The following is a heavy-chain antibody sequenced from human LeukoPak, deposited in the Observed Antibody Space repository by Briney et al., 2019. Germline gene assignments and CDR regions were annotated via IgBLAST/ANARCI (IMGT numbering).Heavy chain of an antibody. D-gene: IGHD3-10*01. Sequence: DSVKGRFTISRDNAKNSLYLQMSSLRAEDTAVYYCARDYASDYWGQGTLVSVSS. V-gene: IGHV3-7*01. CDR3: ARDYASDY. J-gene: IGHJ4*02.